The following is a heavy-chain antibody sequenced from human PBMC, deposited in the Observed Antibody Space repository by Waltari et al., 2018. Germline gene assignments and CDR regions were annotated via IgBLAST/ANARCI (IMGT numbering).Heavy chain of an antibody. V-gene: IGHV3-48*03. CDR1: GVTFSRSE. J-gene: IGHJ4*02. CDR2: ISSSGSTI. Sequence: EVQLVESGGGLVQPGGSLRLSCAASGVTFSRSEMNWVRQAPGKGLEWVSYISSSGSTIYYADSVKGRFTISRDNAKNSLYLQMNSLRAEDTAVYYCASERGDGDYWGQGTLVTVSS. CDR3: ASERGDGDY. D-gene: IGHD3-16*01.